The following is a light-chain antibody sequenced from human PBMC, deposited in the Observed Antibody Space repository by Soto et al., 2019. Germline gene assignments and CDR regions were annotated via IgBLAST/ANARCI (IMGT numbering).Light chain of an antibody. CDR1: QSVSTK. CDR2: VAS. Sequence: IGVAQSPATLSVYPGERATLSCRASQSVSTKVAWYQQRPGQAPRLLIYVASTRATGIPDRFSGSGSGTEFTLTISSLQSEDSAVYYCQQYNAWPPITVGQGTKVEI. J-gene: IGKJ1*01. V-gene: IGKV3-15*01. CDR3: QQYNAWPPIT.